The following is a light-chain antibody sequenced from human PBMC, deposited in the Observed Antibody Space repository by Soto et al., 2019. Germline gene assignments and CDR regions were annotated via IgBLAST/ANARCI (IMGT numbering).Light chain of an antibody. Sequence: EIVLTQSPGTLSLSPGERATLSCRASQSVSSTYLAWYQQKPGQAPRLLIFGTSSRATGIPDRFSGSGSETDFTLTISRLEPEDFAVYFCQQYGRSPTFGQGTKVEIK. J-gene: IGKJ1*01. CDR1: QSVSSTY. CDR3: QQYGRSPT. CDR2: GTS. V-gene: IGKV3-20*01.